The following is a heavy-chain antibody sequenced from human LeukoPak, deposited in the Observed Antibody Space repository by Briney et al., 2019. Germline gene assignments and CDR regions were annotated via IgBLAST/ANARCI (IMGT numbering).Heavy chain of an antibody. CDR1: GGTFSSYA. J-gene: IGHJ3*02. CDR3: ARGLGYCSGGSCYSLHQAYAFDI. CDR2: IIPIFGTA. V-gene: IGHV1-69*13. Sequence: SVKVSCKASGGTFSSYAISWVRQAPGQGLEWMGGIIPIFGTANYAQKFQGRVTITADESTSTAYMELSSLRSEDTAVYYCARGLGYCSGGSCYSLHQAYAFDIWGQGTMVTVSS. D-gene: IGHD2-15*01.